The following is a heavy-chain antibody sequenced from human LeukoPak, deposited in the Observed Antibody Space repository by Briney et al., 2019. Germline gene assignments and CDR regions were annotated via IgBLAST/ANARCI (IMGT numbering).Heavy chain of an antibody. CDR1: GFTFSSYA. D-gene: IGHD6-13*01. V-gene: IGHV3-23*01. Sequence: PPGGSLRLSCAASGFTFSSYAISWVRQAPGKGLEWVSAISGSGGSTYYAGSVKGRFTISRDNSKNTLYLQMNSLRAEDTAVYYCARDLRIAAAGWGQGTLVTVSS. CDR2: ISGSGGST. J-gene: IGHJ4*02. CDR3: ARDLRIAAAG.